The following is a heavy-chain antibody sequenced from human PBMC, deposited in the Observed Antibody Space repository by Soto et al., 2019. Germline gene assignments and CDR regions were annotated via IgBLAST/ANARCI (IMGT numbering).Heavy chain of an antibody. CDR3: AGGGSFTWFDP. Sequence: SETLSLTCAVSGGTIDSGGYSWSWIRQTQEKGLEWIGYIYRDGRTSYTPSLKSRVTISMDRSKSLLSLRLTSVTAADTAVYYCAGGGSFTWFDPWGQGALVIVSS. CDR2: IYRDGRT. D-gene: IGHD3-16*01. V-gene: IGHV4-30-2*01. J-gene: IGHJ5*02. CDR1: GGTIDSGGYS.